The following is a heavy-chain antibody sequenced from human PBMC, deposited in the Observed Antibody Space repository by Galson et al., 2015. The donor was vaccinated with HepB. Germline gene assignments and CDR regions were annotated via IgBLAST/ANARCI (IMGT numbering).Heavy chain of an antibody. CDR3: ARDYIFSGRRGSSGWYGY. CDR1: GGTFSSYA. Sequence: SVKVSCKASGGTFSSYAISWVRQAPGQGLEWMGGIIPIFGTANYAQKFQGRVTITADESTSTAYMELSSLRSEDTAVYYCARDYIFSGRRGSSGWYGYWGQGTLVTVSS. J-gene: IGHJ4*02. V-gene: IGHV1-69*13. CDR2: IIPIFGTA. D-gene: IGHD6-19*01.